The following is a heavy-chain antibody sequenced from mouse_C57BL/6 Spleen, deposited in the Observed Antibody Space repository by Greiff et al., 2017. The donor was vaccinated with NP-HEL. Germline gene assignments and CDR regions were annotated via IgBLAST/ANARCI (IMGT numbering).Heavy chain of an antibody. CDR2: ISSGSSTI. D-gene: IGHD1-1*01. CDR3: ARGGIYYYGSSPLDY. J-gene: IGHJ2*01. CDR1: GFTFSDYG. Sequence: EVQGVESGGGLVKPGGSLKLSCAASGFTFSDYGMHWVRQAPEKGLEWVAYISSGSSTIYYADTVKGRFTISRDNAKNTLFLQMTSLRSEDTAMYYCARGGIYYYGSSPLDYWGKGTTLTVSS. V-gene: IGHV5-17*01.